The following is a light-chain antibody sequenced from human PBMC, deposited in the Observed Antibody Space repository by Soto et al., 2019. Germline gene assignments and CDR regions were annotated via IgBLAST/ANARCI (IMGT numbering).Light chain of an antibody. CDR2: YDS. CDR1: NIGSKS. Sequence: YELTQPPSVSVAPGKTARITCGGNNIGSKSVHWYQQKPGQAPVLVIYYDSDRPSGIPERFSGSNSGNTATLTISRVEAGDEADYYCQVWDSSSDHPFGGGTKVTVL. CDR3: QVWDSSSDHP. V-gene: IGLV3-21*04. J-gene: IGLJ2*01.